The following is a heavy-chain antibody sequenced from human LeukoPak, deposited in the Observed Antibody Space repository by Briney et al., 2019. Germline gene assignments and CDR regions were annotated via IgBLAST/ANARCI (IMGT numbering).Heavy chain of an antibody. Sequence: SETLSPTCTVSGGSISSYYWSWIRQPPGKGLEWIGYIYYSGSTNYNPSLKSRVTISVDTSKNQFSLKLSSVTAADTAVYYCARALTTTTTPFDYWGQGTLVTVSS. CDR2: IYYSGST. D-gene: IGHD4-11*01. CDR3: ARALTTTTTPFDY. J-gene: IGHJ4*02. V-gene: IGHV4-59*01. CDR1: GGSISSYY.